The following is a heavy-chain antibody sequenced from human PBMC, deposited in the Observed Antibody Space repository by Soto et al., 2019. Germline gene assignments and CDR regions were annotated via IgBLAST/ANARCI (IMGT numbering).Heavy chain of an antibody. CDR2: IYYSGST. CDR1: GGSISSYY. CDR3: AIRYGSAFEI. Sequence: QVQLQESGPGLVKPSETLSLTCTVSGGSISSYYWSWIRQPPGKGLEWIGYIYYSGSTNYNPSLKSRVTISVDTSKNLFSMKLTSVTAADPAVYYCAIRYGSAFEIWGQGKMVTVSS. J-gene: IGHJ3*02. V-gene: IGHV4-59*01. D-gene: IGHD3-10*01.